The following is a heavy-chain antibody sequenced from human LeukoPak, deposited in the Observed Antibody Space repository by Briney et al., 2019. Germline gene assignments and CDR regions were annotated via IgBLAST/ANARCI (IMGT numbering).Heavy chain of an antibody. CDR2: ISGSRSYI. CDR3: ARVRNYYDRSGYYIYYYYGMDV. Sequence: GGALRLSCAASGFPFNSYSMKWVRPAPGEGLEWVSSISGSRSYIYYAESVKGRFTISRDDGKNSLYLQMNSLIAEYTTVYYCARVRNYYDRSGYYIYYYYGMDVWGQGTTVTVSS. CDR1: GFPFNSYS. D-gene: IGHD3-22*01. V-gene: IGHV3-21*01. J-gene: IGHJ6*02.